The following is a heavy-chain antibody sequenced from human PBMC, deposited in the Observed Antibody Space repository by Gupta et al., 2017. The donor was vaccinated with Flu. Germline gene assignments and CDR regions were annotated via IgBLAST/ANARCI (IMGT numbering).Heavy chain of an antibody. D-gene: IGHD2-21*01. CDR2: IYRNGNS. Sequence: VPLQASVPGLVRPSETLSLSFSVFNYFINTGYYWGWIRQPPGKGLEWIGSIYRNGNSYYNPSRESRVTMSVDTSNDRVSLQLSSVTAADTAIYYCARVDSSDWYVIDSGGQGILVTVSS. J-gene: IGHJ4*02. CDR1: NYFINTGYY. CDR3: ARVDSSDWYVIDS. V-gene: IGHV4-38-2*02.